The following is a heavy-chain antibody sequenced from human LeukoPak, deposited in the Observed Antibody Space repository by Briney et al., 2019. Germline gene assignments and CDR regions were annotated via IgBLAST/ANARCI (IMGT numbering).Heavy chain of an antibody. V-gene: IGHV4-31*03. J-gene: IGHJ3*02. Sequence: SETLSLTCTVSGGSISSGGYSWSWIRQHPGKGLEWIGYIYYSGSTYYNPSLRSRVTISVDTSKNQSSLKLSSVTAADTAVYYCARSYCSSTSCYTNAFDIWGQGTMVTVSS. CDR1: GGSISSGGYS. CDR2: IYYSGST. CDR3: ARSYCSSTSCYTNAFDI. D-gene: IGHD2-2*02.